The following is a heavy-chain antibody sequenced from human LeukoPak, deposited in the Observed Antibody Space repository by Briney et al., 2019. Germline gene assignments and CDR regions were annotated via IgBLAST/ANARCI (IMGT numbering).Heavy chain of an antibody. J-gene: IGHJ6*02. D-gene: IGHD5-24*01. V-gene: IGHV3-21*01. Sequence: PGGSLRLSCAASGFTVSSNYMSWVRQAPGKGLEWVSSISSSSSYIYYADSVKGRFTISRDNAKNSLYLQMNSLRAEDTAVYYCIRDKARDPYYYYYGMDVWGQGTTVTVSS. CDR2: ISSSSSYI. CDR3: IRDKARDPYYYYYGMDV. CDR1: GFTVSSNY.